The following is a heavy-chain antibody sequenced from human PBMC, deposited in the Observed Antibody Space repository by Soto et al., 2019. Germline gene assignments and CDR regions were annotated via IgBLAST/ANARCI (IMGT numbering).Heavy chain of an antibody. CDR2: ISWNSGSI. J-gene: IGHJ5*02. CDR1: GFTFDDYA. Sequence: EVQLVESGGGLVQPGRSLRLSCAASGFTFDDYAMHWVRQAPGKGLEWVSGISWNSGSIGYADSVKGRFTISRDNAKNSLYLQMNSLRAEDTALYYCAKDPSHCSGGSGYVTWGQGTLVTVSS. V-gene: IGHV3-9*01. D-gene: IGHD2-15*01. CDR3: AKDPSHCSGGSGYVT.